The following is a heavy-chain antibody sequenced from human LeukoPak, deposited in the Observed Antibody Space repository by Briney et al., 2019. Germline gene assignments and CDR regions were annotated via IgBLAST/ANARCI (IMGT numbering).Heavy chain of an antibody. J-gene: IGHJ6*04. D-gene: IGHD3-10*01. CDR3: ASSGSESYIYYYGMDV. CDR1: GDTFSSYA. Sequence: SVKVSCKASGDTFSSYAISWVRHAPGQGLEWMGGIIPIFGTANYAQKFQGRVTITADKSTSTAYMELSSLRSEDTAVYYCASSGSESYIYYYGMDVWGKGTTVTVSS. CDR2: IIPIFGTA. V-gene: IGHV1-69*06.